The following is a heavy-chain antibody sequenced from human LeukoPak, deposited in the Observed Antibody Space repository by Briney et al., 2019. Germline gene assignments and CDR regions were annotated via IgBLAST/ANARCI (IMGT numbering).Heavy chain of an antibody. V-gene: IGHV3-74*01. CDR2: INTDGSST. D-gene: IGHD3-10*01. J-gene: IGHJ4*02. CDR3: AKDGGY. Sequence: GSLRLSCAASGFTFDDYGMSWVRQAPGKGLVWVSRINTDGSSTSYADSVKGRFTISRDNSKNTLYLQMNSLRAEDTAVYYCAKDGGYWGQGTLVTVSS. CDR1: GFTFDDYG.